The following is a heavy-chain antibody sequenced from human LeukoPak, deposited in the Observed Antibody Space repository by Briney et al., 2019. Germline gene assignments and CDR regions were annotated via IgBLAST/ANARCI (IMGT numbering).Heavy chain of an antibody. CDR3: ARALPPIYYYDSSGLGY. Sequence: ASVKVSCKASGYTFTGYYMHWVRQAPGQGLEWMGWINPNSGGTNYAQRFQGRVTMTRDTSISTAYMELSRLRSDDTAVYYCARALPPIYYYDSSGLGYWGQGTLVTVSS. CDR1: GYTFTGYY. CDR2: INPNSGGT. D-gene: IGHD3-22*01. J-gene: IGHJ4*02. V-gene: IGHV1-2*02.